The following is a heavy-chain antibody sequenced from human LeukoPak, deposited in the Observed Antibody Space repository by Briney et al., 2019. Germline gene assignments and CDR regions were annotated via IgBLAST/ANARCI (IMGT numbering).Heavy chain of an antibody. J-gene: IGHJ6*02. CDR2: ISSGSSYI. V-gene: IGHV3-21*01. Sequence: GGSLRLSCAASGFTFSSYSMNWVRQAPGKGLESVSPISSGSSYIYYADSVKGRFTISRDNAKNSLYLQMNSLRAEDTAVYYCARQYCANGVCYGVYNYYGMDVWGQGTTVTVSS. CDR3: ARQYCANGVCYGVYNYYGMDV. D-gene: IGHD2-8*01. CDR1: GFTFSSYS.